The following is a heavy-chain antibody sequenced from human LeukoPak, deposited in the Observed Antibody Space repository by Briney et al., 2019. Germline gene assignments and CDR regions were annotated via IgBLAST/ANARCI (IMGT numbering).Heavy chain of an antibody. V-gene: IGHV3-23*01. CDR2: ISASGGAT. Sequence: GGSLRLSCAASGFTFNTCAMNWVRQAPGKGLEWVSVISASGGATNYTDSVKGRFTISRDNSKNTLYLQMNSLRAEDTAVYYCAKAVPSSARYFDFWGQGTLVTVSS. D-gene: IGHD6-25*01. J-gene: IGHJ4*02. CDR3: AKAVPSSARYFDF. CDR1: GFTFNTCA.